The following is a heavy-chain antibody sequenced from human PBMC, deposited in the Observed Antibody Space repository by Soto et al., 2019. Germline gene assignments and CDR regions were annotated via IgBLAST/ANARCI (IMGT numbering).Heavy chain of an antibody. CDR1: GGSFSGYY. J-gene: IGHJ4*02. CDR2: INHSGST. V-gene: IGHV4-34*01. D-gene: IGHD1-1*01. Sequence: SETLSLTCAVYGGSFSGYYWSWIRQPPGKGLEWIGEINHSGSTNYNPSLKSRVTISVDTSKNQFSLKLSSVTAADTAVYYCARTSSVGTTLQFDYWGQGTLVTVSS. CDR3: ARTSSVGTTLQFDY.